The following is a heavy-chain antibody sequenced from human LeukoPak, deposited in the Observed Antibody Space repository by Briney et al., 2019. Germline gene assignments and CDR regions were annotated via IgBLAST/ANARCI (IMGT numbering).Heavy chain of an antibody. CDR1: GYTFTSYG. D-gene: IGHD6-13*01. V-gene: IGHV1-18*01. CDR3: ARGATQLSLLLEYFQH. CDR2: ISAYNGNT. Sequence: GASVKVSCKASGYTFTSYGISWVRQAPGQGLEWMGWISAYNGNTNYAQKLQGRVTMTTDTSTSTAYMELRSLRSDDTAVYYCARGATQLSLLLEYFQHWGQGTLVTVSS. J-gene: IGHJ1*01.